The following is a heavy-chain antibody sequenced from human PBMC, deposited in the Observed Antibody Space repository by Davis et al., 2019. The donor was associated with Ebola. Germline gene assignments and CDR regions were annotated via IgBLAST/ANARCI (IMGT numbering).Heavy chain of an antibody. CDR1: GFTFSSYS. D-gene: IGHD2/OR15-2a*01. CDR3: ASGLNVLLPRDY. CDR2: ISSSSSYI. J-gene: IGHJ4*02. Sequence: GGSLRLSCAASGFTFSSYSMNWVRRAPGKGLEWVSSISSSSSYIYYADSVKGRFTISRDNAKNSLYLQMNSLRAEDTAVYYCASGLNVLLPRDYWGQGTLVTVSS. V-gene: IGHV3-21*01.